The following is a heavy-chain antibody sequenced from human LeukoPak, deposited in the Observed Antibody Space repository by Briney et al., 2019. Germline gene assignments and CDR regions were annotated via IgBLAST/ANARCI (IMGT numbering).Heavy chain of an antibody. V-gene: IGHV3-11*01. CDR3: ARGREGYSGYDEHHYYYYYMDV. CDR1: GFTFSDYY. J-gene: IGHJ6*03. Sequence: PGGSLRLSCAASGFTFSDYYMSWIRQAPGKGLEWVSYISSGSTIYYADSVKGRFTISRDNAKNSLYLQMNSLRAEDTAVYYCARGREGYSGYDEHHYYYYYMDVWGKGTTVTISS. D-gene: IGHD5-12*01. CDR2: ISSGSTI.